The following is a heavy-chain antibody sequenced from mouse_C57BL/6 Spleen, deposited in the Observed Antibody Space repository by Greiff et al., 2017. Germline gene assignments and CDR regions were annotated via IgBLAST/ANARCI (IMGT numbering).Heavy chain of an antibody. D-gene: IGHD1-1*01. CDR2: IYPGDGDT. CDR1: GYAFSSYW. J-gene: IGHJ2*01. CDR3: ARQAVVATSDY. V-gene: IGHV1-80*01. Sequence: VMLVESGAELVKPGASVKISCKASGYAFSSYWMNWVKQRPGKGLEWIGQIYPGDGDTNYNGKFKGKATLTADKSSSTAYMQLSSLTSEDSAVYFCARQAVVATSDYWGQGTTLTVSS.